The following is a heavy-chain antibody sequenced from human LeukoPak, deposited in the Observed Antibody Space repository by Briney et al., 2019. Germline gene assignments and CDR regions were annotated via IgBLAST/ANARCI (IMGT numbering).Heavy chain of an antibody. V-gene: IGHV3-21*01. CDR3: AREGEFYYDSSGSFDY. CDR1: GFTFSDHY. D-gene: IGHD3-22*01. Sequence: GGSLRLSCVASGFTFSDHYMDWVRQAPGKGLEWVSSISSSSSYIYYADSVKGRFTISRDNAKNSLYLQMNSLRAEDTAVYYCAREGEFYYDSSGSFDYWGQGTLVTVSS. J-gene: IGHJ4*02. CDR2: ISSSSSYI.